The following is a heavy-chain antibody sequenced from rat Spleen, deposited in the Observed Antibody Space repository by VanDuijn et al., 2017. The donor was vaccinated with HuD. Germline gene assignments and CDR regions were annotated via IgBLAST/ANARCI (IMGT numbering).Heavy chain of an antibody. J-gene: IGHJ4*01. V-gene: IGHV5-31*01. D-gene: IGHD1-2*01. CDR3: TRRSPYYVMDA. Sequence: DSVKGRFTISRDDAISTLYLQMNSLNSEDTATYYCTRRSPYYVMDAWGQGASVTVSS.